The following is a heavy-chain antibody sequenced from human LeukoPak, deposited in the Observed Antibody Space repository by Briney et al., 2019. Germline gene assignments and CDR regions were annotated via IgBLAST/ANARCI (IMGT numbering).Heavy chain of an antibody. D-gene: IGHD6-6*01. CDR2: ISYDGSNK. V-gene: IGHV3-30*04. Sequence: GGSLRLSCATSGFTFNNYALHWVRQAPGKGLEWVAVISYDGSNKYYADSVKGRFTISRDNSKNTLYLQMNSLRAEDTAVYYCAKDGLDSSSDYWGQGTLVTVSS. CDR3: AKDGLDSSSDY. J-gene: IGHJ4*02. CDR1: GFTFNNYA.